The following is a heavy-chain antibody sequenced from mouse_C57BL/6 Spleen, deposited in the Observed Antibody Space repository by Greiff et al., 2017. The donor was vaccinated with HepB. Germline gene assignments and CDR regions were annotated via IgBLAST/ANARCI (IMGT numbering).Heavy chain of an antibody. D-gene: IGHD1-1*01. CDR3: TQCYFGSSEY. CDR1: GFNIKDDY. V-gene: IGHV14-4*01. Sequence: VHVKQSGAELVRPGASVKLSCTASGFNIKDDYMHWVKQRPEQGLEWIGWIDPENGDTEYASKFQGKATITADTSSNTAYLQLSSLTSEDTAVYYCTQCYFGSSEYWGQGTLVTVSA. J-gene: IGHJ3*01. CDR2: IDPENGDT.